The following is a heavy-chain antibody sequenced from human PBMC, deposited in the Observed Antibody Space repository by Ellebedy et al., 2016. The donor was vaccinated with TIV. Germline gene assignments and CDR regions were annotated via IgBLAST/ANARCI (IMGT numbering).Heavy chain of an antibody. D-gene: IGHD3/OR15-3a*01. Sequence: GESLKISCAASGFTFSSYVMHWVRQAPGKGLEWVSIISANGGTTYYADSVKGRFPISRDNSKNTLFLQMSSLRAEDTAVYFCARRSTDFAVDSWGQGTLVTVSS. V-gene: IGHV3-23*01. CDR2: ISANGGTT. CDR3: ARRSTDFAVDS. CDR1: GFTFSSYV. J-gene: IGHJ4*02.